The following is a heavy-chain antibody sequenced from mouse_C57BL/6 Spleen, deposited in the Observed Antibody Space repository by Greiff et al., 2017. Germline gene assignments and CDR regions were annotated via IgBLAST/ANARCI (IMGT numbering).Heavy chain of an antibody. CDR1: GYAFSSSW. CDR2: IYPGDGDT. Sequence: VQLVESGPELVKPGASVKISCKASGYAFSSSWMNWVKQRPGKGLEWIGRIYPGDGDTNYNGKFKGKATLTADKSSSTAYMQLSSLTSEDSAVYFCATPLYGSSPYYFDYWGQGTTLTVSS. V-gene: IGHV1-82*01. CDR3: ATPLYGSSPYYFDY. J-gene: IGHJ2*01. D-gene: IGHD1-1*01.